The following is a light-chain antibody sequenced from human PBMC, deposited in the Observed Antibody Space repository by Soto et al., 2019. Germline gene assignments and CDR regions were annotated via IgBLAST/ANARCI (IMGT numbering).Light chain of an antibody. V-gene: IGKV3-15*01. J-gene: IGKJ1*01. Sequence: EIVMTQSPATLSVSPGERATLSCRASQSVSSNLAWYQQKPGQAPRLLISGAVTSATGIPARFSGSGSGTEFTLTITSLQSEDFAVYYCQQYNNWPWTFGQGTKVEIK. CDR1: QSVSSN. CDR2: GAV. CDR3: QQYNNWPWT.